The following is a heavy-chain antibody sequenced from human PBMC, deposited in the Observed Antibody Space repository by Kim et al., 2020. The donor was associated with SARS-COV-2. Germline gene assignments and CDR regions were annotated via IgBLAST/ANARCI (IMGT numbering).Heavy chain of an antibody. J-gene: IGHJ2*01. CDR1: GFTLSDYW. V-gene: IGHV3-74*01. CDR3: SSGGGSFDWDFDL. D-gene: IGHD1-26*01. Sequence: GGSLRLSCAASGFTLSDYWMQWVRQAPGRGLVWVSRISPDGSDTTYADSVKGRVTVSRDNAKNTGYLQMNSLRVEDTAVSYCSSGGGSFDWDFDLWGRGTLVNVSS. CDR2: ISPDGSDT.